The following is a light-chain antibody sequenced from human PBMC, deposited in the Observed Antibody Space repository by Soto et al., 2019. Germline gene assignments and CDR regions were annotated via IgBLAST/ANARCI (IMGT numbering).Light chain of an antibody. J-gene: IGKJ3*01. Sequence: ALQFAPSPSSPSASVGDRVPNTFPGSQGISSALAWYQQKPGKAPKLLIYDASSLESGVPSRFSGSGSGTDFTLTISSLQPEDFATYYCQQFNSPLFTFGPGTKVDIK. CDR1: QGISSA. V-gene: IGKV1-13*02. CDR3: QQFNSPLFT. CDR2: DAS.